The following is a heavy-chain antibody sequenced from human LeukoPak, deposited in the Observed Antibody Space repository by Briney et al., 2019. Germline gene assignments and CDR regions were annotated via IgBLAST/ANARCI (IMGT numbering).Heavy chain of an antibody. CDR2: IYHSGST. Sequence: PSETLSLTCTVSGYSISSGYYWGWIRQPPGKGLEWIGSIYHSGSTYYNPSLKSRVTISVDTSKNQFSLKLSSVTTADTAVYYCARDNYGGVTKFDPWGQGTLVTVSS. D-gene: IGHD3-16*01. J-gene: IGHJ5*02. CDR1: GYSISSGYY. V-gene: IGHV4-38-2*02. CDR3: ARDNYGGVTKFDP.